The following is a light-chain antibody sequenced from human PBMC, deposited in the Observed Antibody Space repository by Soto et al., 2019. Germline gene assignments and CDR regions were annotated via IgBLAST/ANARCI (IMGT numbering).Light chain of an antibody. CDR2: DVN. CDR1: SSDVGGYNY. V-gene: IGLV2-14*01. CDR3: SSYTSSITLV. Sequence: HSALTQPASVSGSPGQSITISCTGTSSDVGGYNYVSWYQQHPGKAPKLMIYDVNNRPSGVSNRFSGSKSGNTASLTISGLQAEDEGDYYCSSYTSSITLVFGGGTKLTVL. J-gene: IGLJ2*01.